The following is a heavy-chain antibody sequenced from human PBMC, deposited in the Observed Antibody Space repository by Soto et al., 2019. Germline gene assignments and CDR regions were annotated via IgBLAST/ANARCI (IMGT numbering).Heavy chain of an antibody. V-gene: IGHV1-2*04. J-gene: IGHJ4*02. Sequence: QVQLVQSGAEVKKPGASVKVSCKASGYTFTGYYMHWVRQAPGQGLEWMGWINPNSGGTNYAQKFQGWVTMTRDTSISTAYMELSRLRSDDTAVYYCARYCSSTSCYGGFDYWGQGTLVTVSS. CDR2: INPNSGGT. CDR1: GYTFTGYY. D-gene: IGHD2-2*01. CDR3: ARYCSSTSCYGGFDY.